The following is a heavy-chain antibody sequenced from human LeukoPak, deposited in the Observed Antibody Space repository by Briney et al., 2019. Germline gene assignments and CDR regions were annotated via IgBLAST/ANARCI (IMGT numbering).Heavy chain of an antibody. D-gene: IGHD3-16*02. CDR2: INPNSGGT. CDR1: GYTFTGYY. J-gene: IGHJ4*02. CDR3: ARGVDYVWGSYRYTPPDY. V-gene: IGHV1-2*02. Sequence: ASVKVSCKASGYTFTGYYMHWVRQAPGQGLEWMGWINPNSGGTNYAQKFQGRVTMTRDTSISTAYMELSGLRSDDTAVYYCARGVDYVWGSYRYTPPDYWGQGTLVTVSS.